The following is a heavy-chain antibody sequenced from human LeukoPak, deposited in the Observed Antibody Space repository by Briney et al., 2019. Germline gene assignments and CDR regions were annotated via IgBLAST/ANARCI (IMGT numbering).Heavy chain of an antibody. J-gene: IGHJ4*02. D-gene: IGHD6-19*01. Sequence: SETLSLTCTVSGGSINSYYWSWIRQPPGKGLEWIGYIYHSGSTNYNPSLKSRVTTSVDTSKSQFSLKLRSVTPADTAVYYCARGRITTGWYYFDYWGQGTLVSVSS. V-gene: IGHV4-59*01. CDR1: GGSINSYY. CDR3: ARGRITTGWYYFDY. CDR2: IYHSGST.